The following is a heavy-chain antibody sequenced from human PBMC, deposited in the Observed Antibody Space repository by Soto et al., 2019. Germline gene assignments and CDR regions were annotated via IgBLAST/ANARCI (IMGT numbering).Heavy chain of an antibody. CDR1: GYTFNTYY. J-gene: IGHJ4*02. V-gene: IGHV1-46*02. CDR3: ARGGHIAVVTASFDN. Sequence: QVQLVQSGAEVRKPGASVKVSCKPSGYTFNTYYLHWLRQAPGKALAWMGVIHPSGGGTTYAQKFLGRVTVTSDTSTTTVFMELSSLRSDDTAVYYCARGGHIAVVTASFDNWGQGTLVTVSS. D-gene: IGHD2-21*02. CDR2: IHPSGGGT.